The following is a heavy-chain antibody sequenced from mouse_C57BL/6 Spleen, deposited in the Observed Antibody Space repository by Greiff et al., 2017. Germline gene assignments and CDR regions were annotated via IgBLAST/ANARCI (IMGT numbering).Heavy chain of an antibody. CDR3: ARDRNYEDYYAMDY. Sequence: EVKLVESEGGLVQPGSSMKLSCTASGFTSSDYYMAWVRQVPEKGLEWVANINYDGSSTYYLDSLKSRFIISRDNAKNILYLQMSSLKSEDTATYYCARDRNYEDYYAMDYWGQGTSVTVSS. D-gene: IGHD2-5*01. J-gene: IGHJ4*01. CDR1: GFTSSDYY. CDR2: INYDGSST. V-gene: IGHV5-16*01.